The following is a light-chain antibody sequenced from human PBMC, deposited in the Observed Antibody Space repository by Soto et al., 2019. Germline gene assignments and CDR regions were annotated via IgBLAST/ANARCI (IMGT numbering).Light chain of an antibody. CDR2: AAS. CDR3: QQGYSPPRT. CDR1: QSISNY. Sequence: DIQMTQSPSSLSASVGDRVTITCRPSQSISNYLNWYQQKPGKAPKLLIYAASSLQSGVPSRFSGSGSGTDFTLTISSLQPEDFATYYCQQGYSPPRTFGQVTKVEIK. J-gene: IGKJ1*01. V-gene: IGKV1-39*01.